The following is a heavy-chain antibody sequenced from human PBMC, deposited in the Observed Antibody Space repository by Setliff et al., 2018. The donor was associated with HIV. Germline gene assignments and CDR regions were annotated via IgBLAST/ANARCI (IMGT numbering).Heavy chain of an antibody. Sequence: PSETLSLTCAVSGYSISSGYYWGWIRQPPGKGLEWIGSIYHSGSTYYNPSLKSRVTISVDTSKNQFSLKLTSVTAADTAVYYCAIARSSWYNTSPYYFDSWGQGTLVTVSS. V-gene: IGHV4-38-2*01. J-gene: IGHJ4*02. CDR2: IYHSGST. CDR3: AIARSSWYNTSPYYFDS. CDR1: GYSISSGYY. D-gene: IGHD1-20*01.